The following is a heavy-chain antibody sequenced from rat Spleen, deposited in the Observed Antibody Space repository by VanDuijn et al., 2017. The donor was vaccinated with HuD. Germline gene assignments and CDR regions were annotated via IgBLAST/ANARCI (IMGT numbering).Heavy chain of an antibody. CDR1: GFTFSDYT. J-gene: IGHJ2*01. CDR2: IIYDGSNT. CDR3: ARPTTGIPFNY. Sequence: EVQLVESGGGLVQPGRSLKLSCPASGFTFSDYTMAWVRQAPKKGLEWVAAIIYDGSNTYYRDSVKGRFTISRDNAKSTLYLQMDSLRSEDTAIYYCARPTTGIPFNYWGQGVMVTVSS. V-gene: IGHV5-17*01. D-gene: IGHD1-9*01.